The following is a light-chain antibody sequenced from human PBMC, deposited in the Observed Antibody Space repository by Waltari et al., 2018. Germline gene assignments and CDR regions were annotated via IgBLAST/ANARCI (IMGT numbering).Light chain of an antibody. CDR1: QSISSY. CDR3: QQSYSTPPLT. V-gene: IGKV1-39*01. J-gene: IGKJ4*01. CDR2: AAS. Sequence: DIQMTQSPSSLSASVGDSVTITCRASQSISSYLNCYQQKPGKAPKLLIYAASSLQSGVPSRFSGSGSGTDFTLTISSLQPEDFATYYCQQSYSTPPLTFGGGTKVEIK.